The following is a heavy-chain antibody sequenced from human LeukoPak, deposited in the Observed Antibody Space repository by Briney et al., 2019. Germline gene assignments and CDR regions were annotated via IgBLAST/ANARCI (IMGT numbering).Heavy chain of an antibody. Sequence: ASVTVSCTASGYTFTSYYMHWVRQAPGQGLEWMGIINPSGGSTSYAQKFQGRVTMTRDTSTSTVYMELSSLRSEDTAVYYCARVTMVRGVRIFYYFDYWGQGTLVTVSS. CDR2: INPSGGST. V-gene: IGHV1-46*01. CDR3: ARVTMVRGVRIFYYFDY. CDR1: GYTFTSYY. D-gene: IGHD3-10*01. J-gene: IGHJ4*02.